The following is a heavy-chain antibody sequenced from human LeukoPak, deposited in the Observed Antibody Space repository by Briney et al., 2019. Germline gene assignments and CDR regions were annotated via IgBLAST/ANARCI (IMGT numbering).Heavy chain of an antibody. Sequence: ASVKVSCKASGGTFSSYAISWVRQAPGQGLEWMGRIIPIFGTANYAQKFQGRVTITTDESTSTAYMELSSLRSEDTAVYYCNYFGSGYFLFDYWGQGTLVTVSS. J-gene: IGHJ4*02. CDR2: IIPIFGTA. CDR3: NYFGSGYFLFDY. V-gene: IGHV1-69*05. CDR1: GGTFSSYA. D-gene: IGHD3-3*01.